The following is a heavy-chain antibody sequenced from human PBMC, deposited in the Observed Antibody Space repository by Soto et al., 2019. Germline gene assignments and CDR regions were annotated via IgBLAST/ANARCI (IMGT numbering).Heavy chain of an antibody. V-gene: IGHV3-23*01. D-gene: IGHD2-15*01. Sequence: EVQLLEFGGDVLQPGGSLRLSCAASGFTFSSYAMNWVRQTPGKGLQLVSAISGSGGNTYYAESGKGRFSISRENSKNTLYLQMNGLTVEVTAMYFCAKELTSVERRDLSGGSPRADYWGQGTMVTVSS. CDR2: ISGSGGNT. J-gene: IGHJ4*02. CDR1: GFTFSSYA. CDR3: AKELTSVERRDLSGGSPRADY.